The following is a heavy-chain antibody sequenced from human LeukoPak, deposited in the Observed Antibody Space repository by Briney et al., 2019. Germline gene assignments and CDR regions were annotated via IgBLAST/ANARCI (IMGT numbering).Heavy chain of an antibody. J-gene: IGHJ4*02. V-gene: IGHV3-11*01. CDR2: ISNGGGTT. D-gene: IGHD1-1*01. CDR3: ARGYNWNDETRLFFDA. CDR1: RFTFSDYY. Sequence: PGGSLRLSCAASRFTFSDYYMSWIRQTPEKGLEWVSYISNGGGTTDYADSVEGRFTISRDNARNFLYLDMNSLRAEDTAVYYCARGYNWNDETRLFFDAWGQGTLVTVSS.